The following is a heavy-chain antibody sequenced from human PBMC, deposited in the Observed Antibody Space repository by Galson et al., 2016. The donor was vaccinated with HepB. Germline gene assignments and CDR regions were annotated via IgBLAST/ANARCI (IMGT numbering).Heavy chain of an antibody. Sequence: SVKVSCKASGYTFTSYGIIWVRQAPGQGLEWMGWIGVYNGDRNYAQKFQGRVIMTTDTSTTTASLELMSLRSDDTAVYFCARTSRFRADFLTGDYWGQGTLVTVSS. CDR2: IGVYNGDR. V-gene: IGHV1-18*01. CDR3: ARTSRFRADFLTGDY. CDR1: GYTFTSYG. J-gene: IGHJ4*02. D-gene: IGHD2/OR15-2a*01.